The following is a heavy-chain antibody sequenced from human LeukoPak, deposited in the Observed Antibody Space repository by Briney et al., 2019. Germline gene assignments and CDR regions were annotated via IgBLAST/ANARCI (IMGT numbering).Heavy chain of an antibody. Sequence: GASVKVSCKASGYTFTSYAMRWVRQAPGQRLEWMGWINAGNGNTKYSQKFQGRVTITRDTSASTAYMELSSLRSEDTAVYYCARDQDSSGYFYRFDYWGQGTLVTVSS. CDR3: ARDQDSSGYFYRFDY. CDR1: GYTFTSYA. J-gene: IGHJ4*02. D-gene: IGHD3-22*01. V-gene: IGHV1-3*01. CDR2: INAGNGNT.